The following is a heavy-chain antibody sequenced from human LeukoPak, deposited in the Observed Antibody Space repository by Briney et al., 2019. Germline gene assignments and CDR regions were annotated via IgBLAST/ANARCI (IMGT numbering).Heavy chain of an antibody. J-gene: IGHJ4*02. Sequence: ASVKVSCKASGYTFTSYAMNWVRQAPGQGLEWMGWINPNSGGTNYAQKFRGWVTMTRDTSISTAYMELSRLRSDDTAVYYCAREDSSSSPQSLDYWGQGTLVTVSS. CDR2: INPNSGGT. V-gene: IGHV1-2*04. CDR1: GYTFTSYA. D-gene: IGHD6-13*01. CDR3: AREDSSSSPQSLDY.